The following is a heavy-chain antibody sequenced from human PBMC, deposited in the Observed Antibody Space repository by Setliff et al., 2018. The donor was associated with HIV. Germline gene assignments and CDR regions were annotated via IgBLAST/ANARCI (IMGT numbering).Heavy chain of an antibody. J-gene: IGHJ3*01. Sequence: ASVKVSCKASGYRFNTYGISWVRQAPGQGLEWMGWMNPNSGNTGYGQKFQGRVTMTRDTSISTAYMELSNLGSEDTAVYYCARRIGFDVWGQGTVVTVSS. D-gene: IGHD2-15*01. V-gene: IGHV1-8*02. CDR1: GYRFNTYG. CDR3: ARRIGFDV. CDR2: MNPNSGNT.